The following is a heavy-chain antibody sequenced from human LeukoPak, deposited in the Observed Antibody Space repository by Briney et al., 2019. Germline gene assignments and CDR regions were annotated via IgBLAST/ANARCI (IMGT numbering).Heavy chain of an antibody. CDR3: ARAGGSTVPHSDY. D-gene: IGHD4-17*01. CDR1: GFTFSSYS. V-gene: IGHV3-21*01. CDR2: ISSSTSYI. J-gene: IGHJ4*02. Sequence: GGSLRLSCAASGFTFSSYSMNWIRQAPGKGLEWVSSISSSTSYIYYADSVKGRFTISKDNAKNSLYLQMNSLRAEDTAVYYGARAGGSTVPHSDYGGQGPLVTVSS.